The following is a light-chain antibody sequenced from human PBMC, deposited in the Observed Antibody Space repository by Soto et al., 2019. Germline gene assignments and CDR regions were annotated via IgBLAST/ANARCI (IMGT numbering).Light chain of an antibody. CDR1: QTISSW. CDR2: KAS. Sequence: DIHIVVYRYTLSLSLVDSVTITCLASQTISSWLAWYQQKPGKAPKLLIYKASTLKSGVPSRFSGSRSGTEFTVSIGVLQPVHIGTYYFQGYMLYSWAIDQGTKVDI. V-gene: IGKV1-5*03. CDR3: QGYMLYSWA. J-gene: IGKJ1*01.